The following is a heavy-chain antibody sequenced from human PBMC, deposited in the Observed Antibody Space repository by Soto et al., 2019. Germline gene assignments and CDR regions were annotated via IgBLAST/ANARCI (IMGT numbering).Heavy chain of an antibody. CDR3: ARDMAYGDFLPALF. D-gene: IGHD4-17*01. J-gene: IGHJ4*02. CDR1: GYTFTGYY. Sequence: QGQLVQSGAEVKKPGASVKVSCKASGYTFTGYYIHWVRQAPGQGLEWMGWINPKSGVTNYAQKFQGRVTMITDTSISTAYMELSRLRSDDTAVYYCARDMAYGDFLPALFWGQGTLDTVSS. CDR2: INPKSGVT. V-gene: IGHV1-2*02.